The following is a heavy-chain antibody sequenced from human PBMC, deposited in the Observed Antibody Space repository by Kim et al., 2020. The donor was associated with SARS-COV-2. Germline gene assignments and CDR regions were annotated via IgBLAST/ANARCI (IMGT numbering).Heavy chain of an antibody. Sequence: TGRFTISRDNAKNSLYLQMHSLRAEDTAVYYCSREGGYCSSTSCYGGLDVWGQGTTVTVSS. J-gene: IGHJ6*02. CDR3: SREGGYCSSTSCYGGLDV. V-gene: IGHV3-11*04. D-gene: IGHD2-2*01.